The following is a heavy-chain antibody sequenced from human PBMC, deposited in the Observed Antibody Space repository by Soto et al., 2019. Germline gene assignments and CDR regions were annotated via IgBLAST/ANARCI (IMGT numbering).Heavy chain of an antibody. CDR1: GGSFSGYY. J-gene: IGHJ4*02. D-gene: IGHD2-15*01. CDR3: ARVLGYCTGGNCYPDY. Sequence: SETLSLTCAVYGGSFSGYYWSWIRQRPGKGLEWIGEINHSGYTYYNPSLKSRVSISVDTSKNQFSLKLSSVTAADTAVYYCARVLGYCTGGNCYPDYWGQGTLVTVSS. V-gene: IGHV4-34*09. CDR2: INHSGYT.